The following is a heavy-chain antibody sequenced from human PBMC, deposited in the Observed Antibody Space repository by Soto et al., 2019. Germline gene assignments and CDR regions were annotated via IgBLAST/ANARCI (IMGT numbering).Heavy chain of an antibody. CDR2: INHSGST. V-gene: IGHV4-34*01. CDR3: ARGITIRRLYFDY. D-gene: IGHD3-9*01. CDR1: GGSFSGYY. Sequence: SETLSLTCAVYGGSFSGYYWSWIRQPPGKGLEWIGEINHSGSTNYNPSLKSRVTISVDTSKNQFSLKLSSVTAADTAVYYCARGITIRRLYFDYWGQGTLVTVSS. J-gene: IGHJ4*02.